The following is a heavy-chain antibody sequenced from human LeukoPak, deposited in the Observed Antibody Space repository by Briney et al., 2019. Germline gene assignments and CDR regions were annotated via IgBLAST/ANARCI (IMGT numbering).Heavy chain of an antibody. CDR3: ARERPNSSSWYARWFDP. D-gene: IGHD6-13*01. CDR2: INPNSGGT. Sequence: ASVKVSCMASGYTFSDYYIHWVRQAPGQGLEWMGRINPNSGGTNYAQKFQGRVTMTRDTSISTAYMELSRLRSDDTALYYCARERPNSSSWYARWFDPWGQGTLVTVSS. CDR1: GYTFSDYY. V-gene: IGHV1-2*06. J-gene: IGHJ5*02.